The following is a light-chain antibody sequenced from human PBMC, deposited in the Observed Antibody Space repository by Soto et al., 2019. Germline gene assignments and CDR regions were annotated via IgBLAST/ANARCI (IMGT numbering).Light chain of an antibody. CDR1: QRVFFSTYSRNY. CDR3: QQYYSAPRT. V-gene: IGKV4-1*01. J-gene: IGKJ2*01. Sequence: DIVVTQSPDSLVVSLGEPPNTTSKSSQRVFFSTYSRNYLGWYRQKPGQPPELLIYWASTRESGVPDRFRGSGSGTDFTLTISSLQAEDVAVYYCQQYYSAPRTFGQGTKLEIK. CDR2: WAS.